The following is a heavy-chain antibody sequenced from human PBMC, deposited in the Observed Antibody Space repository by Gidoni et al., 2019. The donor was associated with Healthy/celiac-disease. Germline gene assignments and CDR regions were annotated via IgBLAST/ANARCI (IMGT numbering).Heavy chain of an antibody. J-gene: IGHJ2*01. CDR2: INSYWSST. Sequence: EVQLVESGGGLVQPGGSMRLSCAASGLTFSSYWMHWVRQAPGKGLVWVSRINSYWSSTSYADSVKGRFTISRDNAKNTLYLRMNSLRAEYTAVYYCARAEEDYGDWYFDLWGRGTLVTVSS. CDR3: ARAEEDYGDWYFDL. D-gene: IGHD4-17*01. V-gene: IGHV3-74*01. CDR1: GLTFSSYW.